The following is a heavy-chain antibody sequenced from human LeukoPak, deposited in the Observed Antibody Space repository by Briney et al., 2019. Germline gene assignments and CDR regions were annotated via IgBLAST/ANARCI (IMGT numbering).Heavy chain of an antibody. Sequence: GGSLRLSCAASGFTFDDYAMHWVRQAPGKGLEWVSGISWNSGSIGYADSVKGRFTISRDNAKNSLYLQMNSLRAEDTALYYCATDRSRDAYFQHWGQGTLVTVSS. J-gene: IGHJ1*01. V-gene: IGHV3-9*01. CDR2: ISWNSGSI. CDR1: GFTFDDYA. CDR3: ATDRSRDAYFQH.